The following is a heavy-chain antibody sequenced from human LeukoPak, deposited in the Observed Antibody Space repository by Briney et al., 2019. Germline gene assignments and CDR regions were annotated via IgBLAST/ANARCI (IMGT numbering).Heavy chain of an antibody. D-gene: IGHD2-15*01. J-gene: IGHJ6*02. CDR1: GGSISSYY. CDR3: SRWAGGRDGMDV. CDR2: FSYSGGT. V-gene: IGHV4-59*01. Sequence: SETLSLTCTVSGGSISSYYWSWIRQPPGQGLEWIGYFSYSGGTNYNPSLRSRVTISVDTSKNQFSLKVSSVTAADTAIYYCSRWAGGRDGMDVWGQGTTVTVSS.